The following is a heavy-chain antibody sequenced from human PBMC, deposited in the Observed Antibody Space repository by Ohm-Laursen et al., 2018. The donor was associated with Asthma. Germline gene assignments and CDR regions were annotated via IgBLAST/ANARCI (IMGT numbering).Heavy chain of an antibody. V-gene: IGHV3-30*07. CDR1: GFSFSAYA. Sequence: SLRLSCAASGFSFSAYAMHWVRQAPGKGLDWVAVISYDASLKYYADSVNGRFAISRDDSTSTLYLQMNSLGAEDTAVYYCARNYDFWSGYSRTGADYYGMDVWGQGTTVTVSS. CDR3: ARNYDFWSGYSRTGADYYGMDV. CDR2: ISYDASLK. D-gene: IGHD3-3*01. J-gene: IGHJ6*02.